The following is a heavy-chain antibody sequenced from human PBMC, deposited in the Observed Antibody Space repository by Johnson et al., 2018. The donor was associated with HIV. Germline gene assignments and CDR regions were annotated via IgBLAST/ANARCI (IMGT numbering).Heavy chain of an antibody. J-gene: IGHJ3*02. CDR1: GFTFSIYW. CDR3: ARDGVYSSPWDAFDI. CDR2: IKEDGSEE. V-gene: IGHV3-7*05. D-gene: IGHD6-13*01. Sequence: VQLVESGGGLVQPGESLRLSCAASGFTFSIYWMSWVRQAPGKGLEWVANIKEDGSEEYYVDSVEGRLTVSRDNAKNSLFLQIDNLRAEDTAVYYCARDGVYSSPWDAFDIWGQGTMVIVSS.